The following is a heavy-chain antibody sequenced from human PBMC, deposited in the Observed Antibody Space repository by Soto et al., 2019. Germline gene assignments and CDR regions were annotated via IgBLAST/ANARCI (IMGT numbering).Heavy chain of an antibody. CDR3: ARVTRLWFGELP. V-gene: IGHV1-18*01. CDR2: ISAYNGNT. D-gene: IGHD3-10*01. J-gene: IGHJ5*02. Sequence: ASVNVSCKASGYTFTSYGISCVRQAPGQGLEWMGWISAYNGNTNYAQKLQGRVTMTTDTSTSTAYMELRSLRSDDTAVYYCARVTRLWFGELPWGQGTLVTVSS. CDR1: GYTFTSYG.